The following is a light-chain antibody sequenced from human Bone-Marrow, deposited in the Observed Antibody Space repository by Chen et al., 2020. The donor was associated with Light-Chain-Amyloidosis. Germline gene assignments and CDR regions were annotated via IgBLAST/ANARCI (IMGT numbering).Light chain of an antibody. V-gene: IGLV1-47*01. CDR2: RNN. CDR1: SSNIGSSY. Sequence: QSVVTQPPSASGTPGQRVTISCSGSSSNIGSSYVYWYQQLPGTAPKLLIYRNNQRHSGVPDRVSGSKFCTSASLAISGLLSKDEADYYCAAWDDSLSNWVFGGGAKLTIL. J-gene: IGLJ3*02. CDR3: AAWDDSLSNWV.